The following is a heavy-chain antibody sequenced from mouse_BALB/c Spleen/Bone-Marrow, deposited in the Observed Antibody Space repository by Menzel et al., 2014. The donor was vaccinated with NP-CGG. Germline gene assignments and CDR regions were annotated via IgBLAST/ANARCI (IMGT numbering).Heavy chain of an antibody. D-gene: IGHD1-1*01. CDR2: IDPSDSDA. CDR3: ARRNYYGSHYWYFDV. Sequence: VQGVESGAELVKPGASVKLSCKVSGYTFTIYWMHWVKQRPGQGLEWIGEIDPSDSDANYNQKFKGKATLTVDKSSTTAYMQLSSLTSEDSAVYYCARRNYYGSHYWYFDVWGAGTTVTVSS. V-gene: IGHV1-69*02. CDR1: GYTFTIYW. J-gene: IGHJ1*01.